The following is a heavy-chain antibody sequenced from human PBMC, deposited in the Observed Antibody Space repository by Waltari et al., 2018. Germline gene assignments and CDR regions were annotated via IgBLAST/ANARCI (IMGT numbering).Heavy chain of an antibody. Sequence: QVQLQQWGAGLLKPSETLSLTCAVYGGSFSGYYWSWIRQPPGKGREWIGEINHSGSTNYNPSLKSRVTISVDTAKNQFSLKLSSVTAADTAVYYCARVDCSGGSCTAGFDYWGQGTLVTVSS. V-gene: IGHV4-34*01. CDR3: ARVDCSGGSCTAGFDY. D-gene: IGHD2-15*01. CDR2: INHSGST. CDR1: GGSFSGYY. J-gene: IGHJ4*02.